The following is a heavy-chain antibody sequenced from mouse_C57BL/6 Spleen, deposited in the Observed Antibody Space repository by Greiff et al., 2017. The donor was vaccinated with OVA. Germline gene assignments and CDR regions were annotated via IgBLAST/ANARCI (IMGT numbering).Heavy chain of an antibody. CDR2: IYPGDGDT. V-gene: IGHV1-82*01. Sequence: VQVVESGPELVKPGASVKISCKASGYAFSSSWMNWVKQRPGKGLEWIGRIYPGDGDTNYNGKFKGKATLTADKSSSTAYMQLSSLTSEDSAVYFCARGDDYDLDYWGQGTTLTVSS. J-gene: IGHJ2*01. D-gene: IGHD2-4*01. CDR1: GYAFSSSW. CDR3: ARGDDYDLDY.